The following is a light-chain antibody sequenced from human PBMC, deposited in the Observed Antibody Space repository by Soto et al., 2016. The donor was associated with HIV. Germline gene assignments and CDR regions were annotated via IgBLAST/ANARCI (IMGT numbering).Light chain of an antibody. Sequence: AIQMTQSPSSLSASVGATVAITCRASQDIRNDLAWYQQKPGKAPKLIVYRASQLQNGVPSRFSGSGSDIYFTLTISSLQPEDFAIYYCQQYESYSPSITFGQGTRLDIK. CDR2: RAS. J-gene: IGKJ5*01. CDR1: QDIRND. V-gene: IGKV1-6*02. CDR3: QQYESYSPSIT.